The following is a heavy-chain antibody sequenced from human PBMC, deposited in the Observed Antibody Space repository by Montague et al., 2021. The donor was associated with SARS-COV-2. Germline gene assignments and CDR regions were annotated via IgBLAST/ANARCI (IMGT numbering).Heavy chain of an antibody. J-gene: IGHJ2*01. D-gene: IGHD6-19*01. CDR1: GGSVSSGNYY. Sequence: SETLSLTCTVSGGSVSSGNYYWSWIRQPPGKGLEWIGYNYYSGSTYYNSSLKSRVTISVDTTKNQFSLSLTSVTAADTAVYYCARRGGWGLYWYFDHWGRGALVTVSS. CDR3: ARRGGWGLYWYFDH. V-gene: IGHV4-61*01. CDR2: NYYSGST.